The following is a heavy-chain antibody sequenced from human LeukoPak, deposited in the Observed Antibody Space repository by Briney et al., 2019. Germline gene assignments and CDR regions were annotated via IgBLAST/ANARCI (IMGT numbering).Heavy chain of an antibody. CDR1: GYTFTGYY. J-gene: IGHJ4*02. CDR3: ARGIAARPIDY. D-gene: IGHD6-6*01. Sequence: ASVKVSCKASGYTFTGYYMHWVRQAPGQGLEWMGWIIPNSGGANYAQKFQGRVTMTRDTSISTAYMELSSLRSEDTAVYYCARGIAARPIDYWGQGTLVTVSS. V-gene: IGHV1-2*02. CDR2: IIPNSGGA.